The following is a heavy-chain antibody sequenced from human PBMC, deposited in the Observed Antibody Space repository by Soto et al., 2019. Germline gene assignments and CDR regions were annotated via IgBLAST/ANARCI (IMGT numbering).Heavy chain of an antibody. D-gene: IGHD1-26*01. CDR2: IKQDGSEK. CDR3: ARAPLYSGSYSAAFDI. CDR1: GFTFSSYW. Sequence: SLRLSCAASGFTFSSYWMSWVRQAPGKGLEWVANIKQDGSEKYYVDSVKGRFTISRDNAKNSLYLQMNSLRAEDTAVYYCARAPLYSGSYSAAFDIWGQGTMVTVSS. J-gene: IGHJ3*02. V-gene: IGHV3-7*05.